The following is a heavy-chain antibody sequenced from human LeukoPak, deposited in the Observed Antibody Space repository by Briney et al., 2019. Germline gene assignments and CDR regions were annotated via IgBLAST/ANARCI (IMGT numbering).Heavy chain of an antibody. D-gene: IGHD3-22*01. J-gene: IGHJ3*02. CDR3: ARPFNYHDSSGYFRQAFDI. V-gene: IGHV1-69*05. Sequence: GASVKVSCKASGGTFSSYAISWVRQAPGQGLEWMGRIIPIFGTANYAQKFQGRVTITTDESTSTAYMELSSLRSEDTAVYYCARPFNYHDSSGYFRQAFDIWGQGTMVTVSS. CDR2: IIPIFGTA. CDR1: GGTFSSYA.